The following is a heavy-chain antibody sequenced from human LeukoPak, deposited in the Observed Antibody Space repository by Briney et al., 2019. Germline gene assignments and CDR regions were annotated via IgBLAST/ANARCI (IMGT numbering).Heavy chain of an antibody. Sequence: GSLRLSCAASGFTISDHWMAWVRQAPGKGLEWVANINNYGSQRNYVDSVKGRFTISRDNAKNSLYLQMNSLRAEDTAVYYCAGCSTVTTYYYSYYMDIWGKGTTVTVSS. CDR3: AGCSTVTTYYYSYYMDI. CDR1: GFTISDHW. CDR2: INNYGSQR. V-gene: IGHV3-7*01. J-gene: IGHJ6*03. D-gene: IGHD4-17*01.